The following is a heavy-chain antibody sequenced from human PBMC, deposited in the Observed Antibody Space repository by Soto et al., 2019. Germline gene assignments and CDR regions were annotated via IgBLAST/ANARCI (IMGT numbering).Heavy chain of an antibody. D-gene: IGHD1-1*01. CDR3: AGTIKDY. J-gene: IGHJ4*01. CDR1: GDSVSSNSAA. CDR2: TYYRSRWYN. Sequence: QVQLQESGPGLVKPSQTLSLTCAISGDSVSSNSAAWNWIRLSPSRGLEWLARTYYRSRWYNDYAVSVRSRITVNPDTSKTPVSLLLTSVTSTDESTYARAGTIKDY. V-gene: IGHV6-1*01.